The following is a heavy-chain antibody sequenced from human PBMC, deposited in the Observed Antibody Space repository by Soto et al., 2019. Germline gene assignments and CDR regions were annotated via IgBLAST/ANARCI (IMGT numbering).Heavy chain of an antibody. J-gene: IGHJ5*02. CDR3: ARLSVDLNDYWSLDP. D-gene: IGHD1-1*01. V-gene: IGHV4-59*13. Sequence: PSETLSLTCTVSGGSISSYYWSWIRRPPGKGLEWIGYVSYTGSTYYNPSLQSRVTISLGTSMNRFSLKVASVTAADTAVYYCARLSVDLNDYWSLDPWGQGTLVTVSS. CDR1: GGSISSYY. CDR2: VSYTGST.